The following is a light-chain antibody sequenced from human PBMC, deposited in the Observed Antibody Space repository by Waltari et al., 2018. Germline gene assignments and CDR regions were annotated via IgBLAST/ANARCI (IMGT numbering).Light chain of an antibody. CDR3: QAWDSGVAGV. J-gene: IGLJ1*01. CDR1: DLEKKY. CDR2: EDV. V-gene: IGLV3-1*01. Sequence: SYDLIQSPSVSVSPGQTATITCSGDDLEKKYVCCDQQKPGQSPVLVIYEDVRRPSEIPQRFSGSNSGNTATLTISGTQPMDEADYYCQAWDSGVAGVFGTGTKVTVL.